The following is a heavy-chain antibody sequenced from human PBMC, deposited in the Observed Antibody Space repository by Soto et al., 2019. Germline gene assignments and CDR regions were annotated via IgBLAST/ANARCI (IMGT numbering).Heavy chain of an antibody. V-gene: IGHV3-30*03. Sequence: QAHLVESGGGVVQPGTSLRLSCAASGVSFNSYDMHWVRQAPGKGPEWVAIISYDGSNTYYSDSVRGRFTIFRDNSKDTLYLQMHSLRSEDTAIYYCARISRYCSGGDCHAWGQGTQVTVSS. CDR1: GVSFNSYD. CDR2: ISYDGSNT. D-gene: IGHD2-15*01. J-gene: IGHJ5*02. CDR3: ARISRYCSGGDCHA.